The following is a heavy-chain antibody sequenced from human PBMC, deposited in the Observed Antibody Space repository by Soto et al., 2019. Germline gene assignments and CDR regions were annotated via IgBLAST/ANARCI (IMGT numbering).Heavy chain of an antibody. Sequence: PEGSLRLSCAASGFIFDDYAMHWVRQPPGKGLEWVSGISCNGRSLDYADSVKGRFTISRDNDKNTLYLQMNSLRVEDTAVYYCARGWFGPDVWGKGTTVTVSS. CDR3: ARGWFGPDV. D-gene: IGHD3-10*01. CDR1: GFIFDDYA. CDR2: ISCNGRSL. J-gene: IGHJ6*04. V-gene: IGHV3-9*01.